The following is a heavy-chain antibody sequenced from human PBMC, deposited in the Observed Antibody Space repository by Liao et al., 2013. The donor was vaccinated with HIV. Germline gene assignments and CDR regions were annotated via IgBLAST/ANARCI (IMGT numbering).Heavy chain of an antibody. J-gene: IGHJ6*03. CDR1: GGSINSGNNY. CDR2: IYYSGVT. CDR3: ARRRYYYMDV. V-gene: IGHV4-61*01. Sequence: QVQLEESGPGLVKPSQTLSLTCTVSGGSINSGNNYWSWIRQPPGKGLEWIAYIYYSGVTGYNPSLKSRVTISLDTSKNQFSLKLSSVTAADTAVYFCARRRYYYMDVWGRGTTVTVSS.